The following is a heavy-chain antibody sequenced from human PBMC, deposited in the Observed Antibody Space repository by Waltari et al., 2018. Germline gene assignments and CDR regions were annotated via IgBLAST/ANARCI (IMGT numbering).Heavy chain of an antibody. J-gene: IGHJ4*02. D-gene: IGHD2-21*02. CDR3: AGAYCGGDCYYDPPEGDY. Sequence: QVQLQESGPGLVKPSETLSLTCAVSGYSISSGYYWGWIRQPPGQGLEWIGSIYHSGSTYYNPSLKSRVTISVDTSKNQFSLKLSSVTAADTAVYYCAGAYCGGDCYYDPPEGDYWGQGTLVTVSS. CDR1: GYSISSGYY. V-gene: IGHV4-38-2*01. CDR2: IYHSGST.